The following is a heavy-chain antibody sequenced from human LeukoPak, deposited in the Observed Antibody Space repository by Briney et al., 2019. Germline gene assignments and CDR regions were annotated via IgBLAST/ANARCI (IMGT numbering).Heavy chain of an antibody. J-gene: IGHJ4*02. D-gene: IGHD6-19*01. CDR2: IYYSGST. CDR3: ARHSSGWYYFDY. V-gene: IGHV4-39*01. CDR1: GGSISSSSYY. Sequence: SETLSLTCTVSGGSISSSSYYWGWIRQPPGKGLEWIGSIYYSGSTYYNPSLKSRVTISVDTSKNQFSLKLSSVTAADTAVYYCARHSSGWYYFDYWGQGTLVTVSS.